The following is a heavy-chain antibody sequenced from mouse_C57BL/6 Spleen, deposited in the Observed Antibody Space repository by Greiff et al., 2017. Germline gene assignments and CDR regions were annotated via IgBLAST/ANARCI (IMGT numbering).Heavy chain of an antibody. CDR3: ARVGYDGYPWFAY. J-gene: IGHJ3*01. V-gene: IGHV5-16*01. Sequence: EVQLVESEGGLVQPGSSMKLSCTASGFTFSDYYMAWVRQVPEKGLEWVANINYDGSSTYYLDSLKSRFIISRDNAKNILYLQMSSLKSEDTATYYCARVGYDGYPWFAYWGQGTLVTVSA. CDR1: GFTFSDYY. CDR2: INYDGSST. D-gene: IGHD2-3*01.